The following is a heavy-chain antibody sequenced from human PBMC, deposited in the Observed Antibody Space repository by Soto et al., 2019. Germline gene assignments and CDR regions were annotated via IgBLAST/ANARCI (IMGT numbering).Heavy chain of an antibody. CDR3: ARQSDSTLQYSYYFYY. J-gene: IGHJ4*02. CDR1: DFSLNNARVG. V-gene: IGHV2-26*01. D-gene: IGHD5-18*01. CDR2: IFSNDEK. Sequence: SVPTLLNPTETLMLTGTVSDFSLNNARVGVSWICQSPGKALEWLAHIFSNDEKSYSTSLRARVTISKDSSRSQVVLTTTNMDPADTATSFCARQSDSTLQYSYYFYYWGQGSPVTVS.